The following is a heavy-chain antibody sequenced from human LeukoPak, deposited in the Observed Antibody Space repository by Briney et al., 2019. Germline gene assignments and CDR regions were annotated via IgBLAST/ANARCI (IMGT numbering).Heavy chain of an antibody. CDR1: GFTFSTYN. V-gene: IGHV3-48*01. J-gene: IGHJ4*02. CDR2: ISGGTSTI. Sequence: GGSLRLSCETSGFTFSTYNMRWVRQAPGKGLECVSYISGGTSTIYYADSVKGRFTISRDNSKNPLYLQMNSLRAEDTAVYYCAKSPRTYYYDKFDYWGQGTLVTVSS. D-gene: IGHD3-22*01. CDR3: AKSPRTYYYDKFDY.